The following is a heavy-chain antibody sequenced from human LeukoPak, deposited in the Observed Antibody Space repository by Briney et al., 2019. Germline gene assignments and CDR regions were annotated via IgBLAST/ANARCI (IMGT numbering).Heavy chain of an antibody. CDR3: ARESFAARWD. V-gene: IGHV3-74*01. Sequence: ASVKVSCAASGFTFSTSWMYWVRQAPGKGLVWVSRIKSEGSSTSYADSVKGRFTISRDNAKNTLYLQMNSLRAEDTAVYYCARESFAARWDWGQGTLVTVSS. D-gene: IGHD6-6*01. CDR1: GFTFSTSW. J-gene: IGHJ4*02. CDR2: IKSEGSST.